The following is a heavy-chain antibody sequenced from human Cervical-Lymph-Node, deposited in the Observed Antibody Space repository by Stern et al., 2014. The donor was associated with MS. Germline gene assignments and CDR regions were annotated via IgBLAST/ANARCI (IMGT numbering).Heavy chain of an antibody. V-gene: IGHV3-33*01. CDR1: GFTFSSYG. CDR2: IWYDGSNK. D-gene: IGHD4-17*01. J-gene: IGHJ3*02. Sequence: VQLVESGGGVVQPGRSLRLSCAASGFTFSSYGMHWVRQAPGKGLEWVAVIWYDGSNKYYADSVKGRFTISRDNSKNTLCLQMNSLRAEDTAVYYCAREVFADYGDYDAFDIWGQGTMVTVSS. CDR3: AREVFADYGDYDAFDI.